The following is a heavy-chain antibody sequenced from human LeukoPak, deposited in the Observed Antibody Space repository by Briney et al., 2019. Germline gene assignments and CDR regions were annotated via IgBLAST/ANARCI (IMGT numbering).Heavy chain of an antibody. V-gene: IGHV3-21*01. D-gene: IGHD1-26*01. CDR2: ITSGSSYI. CDR3: ARDPYSGSYGNYYYYFMDV. J-gene: IGHJ6*03. CDR1: GFTFSSYS. Sequence: PGGSLRLSCTASGFTFSSYSMNWVRQAPGKGLEWVSSITSGSSYIYYADSVKGRFTISRGNAKNSLYLQMNSLRAEDTAVYYCARDPYSGSYGNYYYYFMDVWGKGTTVTISS.